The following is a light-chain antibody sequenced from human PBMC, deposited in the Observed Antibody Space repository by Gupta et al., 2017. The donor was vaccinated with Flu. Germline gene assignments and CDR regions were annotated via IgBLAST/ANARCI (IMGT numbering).Light chain of an antibody. CDR3: QSADSSGGYKGI. J-gene: IGLJ2*01. CDR1: ELPKKY. V-gene: IGLV3-25*02. CDR2: KDS. Sequence: SDELTQPPSVSVSPGQTARITCSGDELPKKYVYWYQQKAGQAPVLLIYKDSERPSGVPERFSGSTSGTIVTLTISGVQAEEEADYYCQSADSSGGYKGIFGGGTKLTVL.